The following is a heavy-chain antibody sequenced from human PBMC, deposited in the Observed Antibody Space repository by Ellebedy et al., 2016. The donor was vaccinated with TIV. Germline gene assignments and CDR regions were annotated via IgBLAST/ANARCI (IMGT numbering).Heavy chain of an antibody. CDR3: ARDLHGGGLDV. V-gene: IGHV3-7*01. CDR1: GFTFSDFW. D-gene: IGHD3-16*01. J-gene: IGHJ3*01. CDR2: INGDGSRI. Sequence: GGSLRLSXAASGFTFSDFWMFWVRQAPGKGLEWVARINGDGSRIYYVDSAKGRFTISRDNSKSSLYLQMNSLRVEDTAVYSCARDLHGGGLDVWGQGTKVTVS.